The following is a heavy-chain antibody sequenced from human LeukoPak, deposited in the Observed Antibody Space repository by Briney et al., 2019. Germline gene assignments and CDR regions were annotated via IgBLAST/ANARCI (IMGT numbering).Heavy chain of an antibody. CDR3: ARSRLGSFDP. J-gene: IGHJ5*02. CDR1: GGSISSYY. Sequence: SQTLSLTCTVSGGSISSYYWSWIRQPPGKGLEWIGYIYYSGSTNYNPSLKSRVTISVDTSKNQFSLKLSSVTAADTAVYYCARSRLGSFDPWGQGTLVTVSS. V-gene: IGHV4-59*01. D-gene: IGHD3-16*01. CDR2: IYYSGST.